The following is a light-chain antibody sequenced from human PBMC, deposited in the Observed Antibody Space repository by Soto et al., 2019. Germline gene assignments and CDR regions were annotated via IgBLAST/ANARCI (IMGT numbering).Light chain of an antibody. Sequence: QSVLTQPASVSGSPGQSITISCTGTSSDIGAYNYVSWYQHHPGKAPKLMIYEVTNRPSRVPDRFSGSKSGTSASLAISGLQSGDEADYYCAAWDDSLNGVIFGGGTKLTVL. CDR1: SSDIGAYNY. V-gene: IGLV2-14*01. CDR2: EVT. J-gene: IGLJ2*01. CDR3: AAWDDSLNGVI.